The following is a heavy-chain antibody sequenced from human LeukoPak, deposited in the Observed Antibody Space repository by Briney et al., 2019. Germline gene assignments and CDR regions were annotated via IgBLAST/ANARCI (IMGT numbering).Heavy chain of an antibody. Sequence: PGGSLRLSCAASGFSFSNYAMSWVRQAPGKGLEWVADIKEDGSEKYYLDSMKGRLTISRDNAKKSLYLQMNSLRVEDTGIYYCASLNYGQVWGSPHYYFDYWGQGILVTVSS. V-gene: IGHV3-7*01. J-gene: IGHJ4*02. D-gene: IGHD3-16*01. CDR1: GFSFSNYA. CDR3: ASLNYGQVWGSPHYYFDY. CDR2: IKEDGSEK.